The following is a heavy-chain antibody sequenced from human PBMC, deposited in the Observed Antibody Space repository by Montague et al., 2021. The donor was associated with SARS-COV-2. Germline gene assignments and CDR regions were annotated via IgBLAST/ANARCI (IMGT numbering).Heavy chain of an antibody. Sequence: SETLSLTCTVSGASINSYTYYWVWIRQSPGKGLDWIGSLSSSCSTYYNPSLRSRVTISMDTSKNHFSLKLISVTATDTAVYFCARPGVVAGWFYFDDWGRGTLVSVSS. CDR3: ARPGVVAGWFYFDD. J-gene: IGHJ4*02. V-gene: IGHV4-39*02. D-gene: IGHD3-10*01. CDR1: GASINSYTYY. CDR2: LSSSCST.